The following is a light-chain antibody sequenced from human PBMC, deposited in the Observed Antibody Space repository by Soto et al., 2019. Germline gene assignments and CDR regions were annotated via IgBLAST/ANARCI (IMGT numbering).Light chain of an antibody. J-gene: IGKJ5*01. CDR1: QSVSNNY. CDR2: GAS. CDR3: QQYGTSPIT. V-gene: IGKV3-20*01. Sequence: EIVSTQSPGTLSLSPGERATLSCRASQSVSNNYLAWYQQKPGQAPRLLIYGASSRATGIPDRFSGSGSGTDFTLTISRLEPEDFAVYYCQQYGTSPITFGQGTRLEIK.